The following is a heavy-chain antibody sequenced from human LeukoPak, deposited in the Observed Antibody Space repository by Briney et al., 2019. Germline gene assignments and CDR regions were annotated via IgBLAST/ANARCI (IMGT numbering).Heavy chain of an antibody. Sequence: PSQTLSLTCAVSGGSISSGGYSWSWIRQPPGKGLEWIGYIYHSGSTYYNPSLKSRVTISVDRSKNQFSLKLSSVIAADTAVYYWARGKGSGGTNAFDIWGQGTMVTVSS. CDR2: IYHSGST. V-gene: IGHV4-30-2*01. CDR3: ARGKGSGGTNAFDI. D-gene: IGHD3-10*01. CDR1: GGSISSGGYS. J-gene: IGHJ3*02.